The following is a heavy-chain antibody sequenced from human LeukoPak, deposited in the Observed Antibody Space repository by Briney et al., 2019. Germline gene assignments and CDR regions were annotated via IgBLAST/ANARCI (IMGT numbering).Heavy chain of an antibody. V-gene: IGHV5-51*01. Sequence: GESLKISCKGSGYSFTSYWIGWVRQMPGKGLEWVGIIYPGDSDTRYSPSFQGQVTISADKSISTAYLQWSSLKASDTAMYYCARQLDFWSGHIDYWGQGTLVAVSS. CDR3: ARQLDFWSGHIDY. CDR1: GYSFTSYW. J-gene: IGHJ4*02. D-gene: IGHD3-3*01. CDR2: IYPGDSDT.